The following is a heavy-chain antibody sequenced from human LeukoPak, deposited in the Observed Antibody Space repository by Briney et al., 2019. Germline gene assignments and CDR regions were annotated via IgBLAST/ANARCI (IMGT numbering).Heavy chain of an antibody. Sequence: GGSLRLSCAASGFTFSNYAMSWVRQAPGKGLEWVANIKQDGSEKYYVDSVKGRFTISRDNAKNSLYLQMNSLRAEDTAVYYCARDGLRYFDWLGGFDYWGQGTLVTVSS. CDR2: IKQDGSEK. D-gene: IGHD3-9*01. CDR1: GFTFSNYA. CDR3: ARDGLRYFDWLGGFDY. V-gene: IGHV3-7*01. J-gene: IGHJ4*02.